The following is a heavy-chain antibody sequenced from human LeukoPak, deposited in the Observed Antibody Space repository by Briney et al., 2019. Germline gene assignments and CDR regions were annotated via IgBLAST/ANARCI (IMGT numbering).Heavy chain of an antibody. V-gene: IGHV3-9*01. Sequence: PGGSLRLSCAASGFTFDDYAMHWVRQAPGKGLDWVSGISWNSGSIGYADSVKGRFTISRDNAKNSLYLQMNSLRAEDTALYYCAKDMGYCSSTSCYVFDYWGQGTLVTVSS. CDR1: GFTFDDYA. J-gene: IGHJ4*02. D-gene: IGHD2-2*01. CDR2: ISWNSGSI. CDR3: AKDMGYCSSTSCYVFDY.